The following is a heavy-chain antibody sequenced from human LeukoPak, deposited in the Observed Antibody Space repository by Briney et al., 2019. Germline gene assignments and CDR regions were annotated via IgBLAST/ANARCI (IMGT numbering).Heavy chain of an antibody. CDR3: ARGVRVYSGSYYYYHGVDV. CDR2: XXXXXGDT. J-gene: IGHJ6*02. V-gene: IGHV1-18*01. D-gene: IGHD1-26*01. CDR1: GYTFANYG. Sequence: GASVNVSCKASGYTFANYGXXXXXXAPGQGLEWXGXXXXXXGDTNYAQKFQGRVTMSTDTSTTTAYMELTSLRSDDTAVYFCARGVRVYSGSYYYYHGVDVWGQGTTVTVPS.